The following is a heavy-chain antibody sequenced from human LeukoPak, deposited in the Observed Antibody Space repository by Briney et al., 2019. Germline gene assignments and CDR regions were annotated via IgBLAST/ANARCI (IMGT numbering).Heavy chain of an antibody. CDR2: TYYRSKWYN. D-gene: IGHD3-16*01. Sequence: SQTLSLTCAISGDSVSSNSAAWNWIRQSPSRGLEWLGRTYYRSKWYNDYAVSVKSRITINPDTSKNQFSLKLSSVTAADTAVYYCARDHQSTLGGYGMDVWGQGTTVTVSS. CDR1: GDSVSSNSAA. CDR3: ARDHQSTLGGYGMDV. J-gene: IGHJ6*02. V-gene: IGHV6-1*01.